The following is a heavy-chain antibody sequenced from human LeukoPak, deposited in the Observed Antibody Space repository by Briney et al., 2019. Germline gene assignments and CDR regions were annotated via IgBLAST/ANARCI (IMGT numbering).Heavy chain of an antibody. D-gene: IGHD3-22*01. V-gene: IGHV4-34*01. CDR1: GGSFSGYY. Sequence: SETLSLTCAVYGGSFSGYYWSWIRQPPGKGLEWIGEISHSGSTNYNPSLKSRVTISVDTSKNQFSLKLSSVTAADTAVYYCARGRRITMIVVVIFHPFDYWGQGTLVTVTS. J-gene: IGHJ4*02. CDR3: ARGRRITMIVVVIFHPFDY. CDR2: ISHSGST.